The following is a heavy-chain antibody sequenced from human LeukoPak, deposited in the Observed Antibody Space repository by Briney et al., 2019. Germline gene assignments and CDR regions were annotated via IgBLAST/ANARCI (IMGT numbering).Heavy chain of an antibody. J-gene: IGHJ4*02. CDR3: ARAKAGRGVVFDY. Sequence: SETLSLTCTVAAGSISSGSYYWSWIRQPAGTGLEWFGRIYTSGSTNYNPSLKSRVTISVDTSKNQFSLKLSSVTAADTAVYYCARAKAGRGVVFDYWGQGTLVTVSS. D-gene: IGHD3-3*01. CDR1: AGSISSGSYY. V-gene: IGHV4-61*02. CDR2: IYTSGST.